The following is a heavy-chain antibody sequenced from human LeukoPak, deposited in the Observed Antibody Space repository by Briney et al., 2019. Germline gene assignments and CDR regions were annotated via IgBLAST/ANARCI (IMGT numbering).Heavy chain of an antibody. CDR2: IRNKANTYTT. D-gene: IGHD2-15*01. CDR3: TRDRSLSYFDY. J-gene: IGHJ4*02. V-gene: IGHV3-72*01. Sequence: PGGSLRLSCAASGFTFSHAWMSWVRQAPGKGLEWVGRIRNKANTYTTEYAASVKGRFTISRDESLNSLYLQMDSLKTEDTAVYYCTRDRSLSYFDYWGQGTLVTVSS. CDR1: GFTFSHAW.